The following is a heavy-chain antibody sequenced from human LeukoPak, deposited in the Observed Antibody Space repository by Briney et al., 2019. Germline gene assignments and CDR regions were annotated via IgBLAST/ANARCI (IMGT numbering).Heavy chain of an antibody. V-gene: IGHV3-73*01. J-gene: IGHJ4*02. D-gene: IGHD4-17*01. CDR2: IRSKANSYAT. Sequence: GGSLRLSCAASGFTFSGSAMHWVRHASGKGLEWVGRIRSKANSYATAYAASVKGRFTISRDDSKNTAYLQMNSLKTEDTAVYYCTGFMTTVTTGGYWGQGTLVTVSS. CDR1: GFTFSGSA. CDR3: TGFMTTVTTGGY.